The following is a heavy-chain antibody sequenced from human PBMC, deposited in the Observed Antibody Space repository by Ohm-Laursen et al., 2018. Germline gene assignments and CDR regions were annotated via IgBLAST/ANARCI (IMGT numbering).Heavy chain of an antibody. Sequence: GSLRLSCTASGFTLSSYAMSWVRQAPGKGLEWVSSISGSGGYTYYADSVKGRFTFSRDNSKNTLYLQMNSLRAEDTAVYYCAKVRDGSLLAWDYWGQGTLVTVSS. CDR2: ISGSGGYT. CDR3: AKVRDGSLLAWDY. V-gene: IGHV3-23*01. J-gene: IGHJ4*02. D-gene: IGHD1-26*01. CDR1: GFTLSSYA.